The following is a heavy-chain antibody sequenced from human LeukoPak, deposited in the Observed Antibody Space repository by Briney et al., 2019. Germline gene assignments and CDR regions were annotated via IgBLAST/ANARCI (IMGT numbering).Heavy chain of an antibody. CDR3: VRDRDWAFDY. CDR2: VRSDGSDK. J-gene: IGHJ4*02. D-gene: IGHD2-21*02. CDR1: GFTFTYYG. V-gene: IGHV3-30*02. Sequence: GGSLRLSCGASGFTFTYYGMHWVRQAPGKGLEWVTLVRSDGSDKYYADSVKGRFTFSRDNSKNTVYLQMNSLRPEDTAVYYCVRDRDWAFDYWGQGSLVTVSS.